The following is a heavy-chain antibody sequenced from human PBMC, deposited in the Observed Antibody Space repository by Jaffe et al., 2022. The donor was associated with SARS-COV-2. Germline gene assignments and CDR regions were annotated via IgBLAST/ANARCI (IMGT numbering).Heavy chain of an antibody. CDR2: LTSGGDDA. D-gene: IGHD2-8*01. Sequence: EVQLVESGGGLVQPGGSLRLSCAASGFTFSSYAMNWVRQTPGKGLECVSSLTSGGDDAYYADSVKGRFTISRDNSQNMLYLQMNSLRAEDTAVYYCAKGGPNYFDDNGFKTYYFNYWGQGTLVTVSS. V-gene: IGHV3-23*03. CDR1: GFTFSSYA. CDR3: AKGGPNYFDDNGFKTYYFNY. J-gene: IGHJ4*02.